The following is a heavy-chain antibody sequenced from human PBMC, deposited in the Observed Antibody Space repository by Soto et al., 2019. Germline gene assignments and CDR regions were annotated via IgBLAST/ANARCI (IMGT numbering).Heavy chain of an antibody. CDR2: IYYSGST. J-gene: IGHJ6*02. V-gene: IGHV4-28*01. CDR3: VRFLYDSSGYVHGRDA. CDR1: GYSITRSNW. Sequence: PSETLSLTCAVSGYSITRSNWWGWIRQPPGKGLEWIGNIYYSGSTFYNPSLESRVTMSVDMSKNQFSLKLSSVTAVDTAVYYCVRFLYDSSGYVHGRDAWGQGTTVTVSS. D-gene: IGHD3-22*01.